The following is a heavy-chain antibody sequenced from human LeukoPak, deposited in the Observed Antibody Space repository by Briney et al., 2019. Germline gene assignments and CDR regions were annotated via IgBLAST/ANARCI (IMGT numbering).Heavy chain of an antibody. D-gene: IGHD2-15*01. V-gene: IGHV3-30*18. CDR3: AKPSIVVVVAAAFDY. Sequence: GGSLRLSCAASGFTFSSYSRNWVRQAPGKGLEWVAVISYDGRNKYYADSVKGRFTISRDNSKNTLYLQMNSLRAEDTAVYYCAKPSIVVVVAAAFDYWGQGTLVTVSS. J-gene: IGHJ4*02. CDR2: ISYDGRNK. CDR1: GFTFSSYS.